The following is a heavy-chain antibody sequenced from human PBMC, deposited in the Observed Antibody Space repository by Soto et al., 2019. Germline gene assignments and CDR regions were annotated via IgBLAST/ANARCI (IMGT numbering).Heavy chain of an antibody. CDR1: GFTFSSYA. J-gene: IGHJ6*02. CDR2: ISYDGSNK. V-gene: IGHV3-30-3*01. D-gene: IGHD1-1*01. CDR3: ARDLADSTTYYYYGMDV. Sequence: GGSLRLSCAASGFTFSSYAMHWVRQAPGKGLEWVAVISYDGSNKYYADSVKGRFTISRDNSKNTLYLQMNSLRAEDTAVYYCARDLADSTTYYYYGMDVWGQGTTVTVS.